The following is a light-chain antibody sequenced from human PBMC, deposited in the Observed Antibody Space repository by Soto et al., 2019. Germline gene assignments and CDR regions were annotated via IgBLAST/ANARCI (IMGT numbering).Light chain of an antibody. Sequence: EIVLTQSPATLSLSPGERATLSCRASQSIASYLAWYQQKPGQAPRLLIYDAFNRATGIPARFSGSGSGTDFTLTISSLEAEDFATYYCQQYNSDSRTFGQGTELDIK. CDR2: DAF. V-gene: IGKV3-11*01. CDR1: QSIASY. J-gene: IGKJ1*01. CDR3: QQYNSDSRT.